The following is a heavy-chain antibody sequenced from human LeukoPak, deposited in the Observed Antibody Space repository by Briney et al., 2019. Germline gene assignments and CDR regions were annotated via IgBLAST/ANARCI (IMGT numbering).Heavy chain of an antibody. J-gene: IGHJ4*02. Sequence: PSETLSLTCTVSGGSISGYYWSWLRQPPGKGLEWIGFIHYSGSTNYNPSLKSRVTISVDTSKNQFSLKLSSLTAADTAVYYCARYGSGSYHFDYWGQGTLVTVSS. D-gene: IGHD3-10*01. CDR3: ARYGSGSYHFDY. CDR2: IHYSGST. V-gene: IGHV4-59*01. CDR1: GGSISGYY.